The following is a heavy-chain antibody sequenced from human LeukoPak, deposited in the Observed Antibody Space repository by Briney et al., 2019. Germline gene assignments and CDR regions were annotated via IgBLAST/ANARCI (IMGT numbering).Heavy chain of an antibody. Sequence: ASVKVSCKASGYTFTGYYMHWVRQAPGQGLEWMGWINPNSGGTNYAQKFQGRVTMTRDTSISTAYMELSRLRSDDTAVYYCARKKLTVTTVSSWLDPWGQGTLVTVSS. CDR3: ARKKLTVTTVSSWLDP. J-gene: IGHJ5*02. CDR2: INPNSGGT. D-gene: IGHD4-17*01. V-gene: IGHV1-2*02. CDR1: GYTFTGYY.